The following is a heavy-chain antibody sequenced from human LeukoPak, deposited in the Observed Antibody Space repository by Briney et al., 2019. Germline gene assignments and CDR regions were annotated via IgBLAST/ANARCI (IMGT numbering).Heavy chain of an antibody. J-gene: IGHJ4*02. Sequence: GGSLRLSCAASGFTFDTYAMSWVRQAPGKGLEWVAFIRYDGSNKYYADSVKGRFTISRDNSKNTLYLQMNSLRAEDTAVYYCANPSGIPYWGQGTLVTVSS. CDR2: IRYDGSNK. D-gene: IGHD1-26*01. V-gene: IGHV3-30*02. CDR1: GFTFDTYA. CDR3: ANPSGIPY.